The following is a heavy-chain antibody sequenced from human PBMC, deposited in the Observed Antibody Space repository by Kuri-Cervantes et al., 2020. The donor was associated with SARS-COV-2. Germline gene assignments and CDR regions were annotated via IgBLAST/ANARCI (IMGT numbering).Heavy chain of an antibody. V-gene: IGHV3-30-3*01. Sequence: GRCLRLACAASGFTFSDFATHWVRQAPGKGLEWVAAVSYNVTTKHYADSVKGRFTTSRDHSKHTLYLQMNSLRAEDTAVYYCARGSSSTYFDYWGQGTLVTVSS. CDR1: GFTFSDFA. CDR3: ARGSSSTYFDY. J-gene: IGHJ4*02. D-gene: IGHD6-6*01. CDR2: VSYNVTTK.